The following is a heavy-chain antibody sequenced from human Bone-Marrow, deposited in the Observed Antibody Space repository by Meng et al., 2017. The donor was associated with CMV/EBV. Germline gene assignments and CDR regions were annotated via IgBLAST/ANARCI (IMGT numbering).Heavy chain of an antibody. CDR1: GYTFTGYY. V-gene: IGHV1-2*02. J-gene: IGHJ6*02. CDR2: INPNSGGT. CDR3: AVLRGGSGYSGSIRDRGYYYGMDV. D-gene: IGHD3-3*01. Sequence: ASVKVSCKASGYTFTGYYMHWVRQAPGQGLEWMGWINPNSGGTNYAQKFQGRVTMTRDTSISTAYMELSRLRSGDTAVYYCAVLRGGSGYSGSIRDRGYYYGMDVWGQGTTVTVSS.